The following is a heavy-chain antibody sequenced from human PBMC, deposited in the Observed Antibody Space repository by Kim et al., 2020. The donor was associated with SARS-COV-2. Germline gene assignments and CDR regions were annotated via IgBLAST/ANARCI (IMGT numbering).Heavy chain of an antibody. Sequence: TNTTPSLKSRVTISVATSKHQFSLKLSSVTAADTAVYYCARSAGEDAFDIWGQGTMVTVSS. CDR3: ARSAGEDAFDI. J-gene: IGHJ3*02. V-gene: IGHV4-34*01. CDR2: T. D-gene: IGHD7-27*01.